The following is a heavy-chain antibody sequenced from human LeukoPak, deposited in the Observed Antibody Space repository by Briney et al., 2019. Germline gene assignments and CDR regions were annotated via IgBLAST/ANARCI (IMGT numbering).Heavy chain of an antibody. CDR1: GFTFSSYS. V-gene: IGHV3-21*01. CDR3: ARDTKYSDILTGYYHLETKFDY. Sequence: PGGSLRLSCAASGFTFSSYSMNWVRQAPGKGLEWVSSISSSSSYIYYADSVKGRFTISRDNAKNSLYLQMNSLRAEDTAVYYCARDTKYSDILTGYYHLETKFDYWGQGTLVTVSS. J-gene: IGHJ4*02. CDR2: ISSSSSYI. D-gene: IGHD3-9*01.